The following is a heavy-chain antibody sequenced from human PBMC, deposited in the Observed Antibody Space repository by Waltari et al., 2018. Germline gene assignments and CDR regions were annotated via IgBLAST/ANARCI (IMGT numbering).Heavy chain of an antibody. CDR3: ATVRAHGSSTSFDY. CDR2: VDPEDGET. CDR1: GYTFTDYY. V-gene: IGHV1-69-2*01. D-gene: IGHD1-26*01. Sequence: EVQLVQSGAEVKKPGATVKISCKASGYTFTDYYMHWVQQAPGKGLEWMGRVDPEDGETIDAEKFQGRVTITADTSTDTAYMELSSLRSEDTAVYYCATVRAHGSSTSFDYWGQGTLVTVSS. J-gene: IGHJ4*02.